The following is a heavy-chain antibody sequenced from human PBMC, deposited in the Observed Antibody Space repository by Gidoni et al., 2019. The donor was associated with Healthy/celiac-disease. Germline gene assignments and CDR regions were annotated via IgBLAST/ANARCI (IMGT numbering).Heavy chain of an antibody. D-gene: IGHD1-26*01. CDR2: LYWNDDK. CDR1: GFPLRTSGLG. CDR3: AHRQDADGVRGWEWEQEEDFEI. J-gene: IGHJ3*02. Sequence: PLKDSAPPLVTPPQTLTLTCTFPGFPLRTSGLGLGWLRQPPGHALAWLALLYWNDDKRYSPSLKSRLTNDKETSKNQVGLTMTNMDPVDTEKYYCAHRQDADGVRGWEWEQEEDFEIWGQGTMVNVSA. V-gene: IGHV2-5*01.